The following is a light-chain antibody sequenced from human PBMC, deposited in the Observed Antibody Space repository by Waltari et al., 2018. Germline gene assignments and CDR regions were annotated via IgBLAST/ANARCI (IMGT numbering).Light chain of an antibody. CDR2: GAS. CDR1: ESVSRN. V-gene: IGKV3-20*01. Sequence: SGRASESVSRNLAWYQQKLCQAPRLLIYGASTRATGIPDRFSGSGSGTDFSLTISRLEPEDFAVYYCQNYVRLPVTFGQGTKVEIK. J-gene: IGKJ1*01. CDR3: QNYVRLPVT.